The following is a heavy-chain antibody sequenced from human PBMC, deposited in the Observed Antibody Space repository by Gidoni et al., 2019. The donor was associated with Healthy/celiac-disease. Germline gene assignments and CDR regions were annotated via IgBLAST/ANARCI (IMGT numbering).Heavy chain of an antibody. V-gene: IGHV3-30*18. Sequence: ASGFTFSSYGMHWVRQAPGKGLELVAVISYDGSNKYYADPVKSRFTISRDNCKNTMYLQMNSLRAEDTAVYYCAKGPTFVGYFDWLLSPFGSYYGMDVWGQGTTVTVSS. CDR3: AKGPTFVGYFDWLLSPFGSYYGMDV. CDR2: ISYDGSNK. D-gene: IGHD3-9*01. J-gene: IGHJ6*02. CDR1: GFTFSSYG.